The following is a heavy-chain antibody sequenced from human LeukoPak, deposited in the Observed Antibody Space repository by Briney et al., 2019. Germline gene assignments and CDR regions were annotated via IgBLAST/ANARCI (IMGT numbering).Heavy chain of an antibody. J-gene: IGHJ2*01. Sequence: SETLSLTCTVSGGSISSSSYYWGWIRQPPGKGLEWIGSIYYSGSTYYNPSLKSRVTISVDTSKNQFSLKLSSVTAADTAVYYCARRARKTYYYDSSGYYPRGYFDLWGRGTLVTVSS. D-gene: IGHD3-22*01. CDR2: IYYSGST. CDR1: GGSISSSSYY. CDR3: ARRARKTYYYDSSGYYPRGYFDL. V-gene: IGHV4-39*01.